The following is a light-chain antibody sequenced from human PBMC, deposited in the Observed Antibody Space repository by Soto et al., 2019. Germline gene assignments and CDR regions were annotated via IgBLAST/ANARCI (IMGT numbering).Light chain of an antibody. CDR1: SSYIGDYDY. J-gene: IGLJ2*01. V-gene: IGLV2-14*01. Sequence: QSALTQPASVSGSPGKSITISGTETSSYIGDYDYVSWYQHLPGKAPKLLIFDVTHRPSGVSDRFSGSKSGNTAALTISGVRPEDEADYYCCSYTDSAPDVVFGGGTKLTVL. CDR2: DVT. CDR3: CSYTDSAPDVV.